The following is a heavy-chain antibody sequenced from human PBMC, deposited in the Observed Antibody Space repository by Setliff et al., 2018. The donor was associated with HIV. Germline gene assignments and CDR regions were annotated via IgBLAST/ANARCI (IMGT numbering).Heavy chain of an antibody. V-gene: IGHV1-18*01. D-gene: IGHD2-8*01. CDR2: IDSNSGNR. J-gene: IGHJ6*03. CDR3: VRLTADRTNYYYYMDV. Sequence: ASVKVSCKASGGTFNTYTITWVRQAPGQGLEWMGWIDSNSGNRNFAQKFRGRVTMTTDISTNTAYMEVRSLSFDDTAVYYCVRLTADRTNYYYYMDVWGKGTTVTVSS. CDR1: GGTFNTYT.